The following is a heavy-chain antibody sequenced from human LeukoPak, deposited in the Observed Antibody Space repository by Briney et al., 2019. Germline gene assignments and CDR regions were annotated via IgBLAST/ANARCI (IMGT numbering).Heavy chain of an antibody. J-gene: IGHJ5*02. V-gene: IGHV3-11*04. Sequence: PGGSLRLSCAASGFTFSDYYMSWIRQAPGKGLEWVSYISSSGSTIYYADSVKGRFTISRDNAKNSLYLQMNSLRAEDTAVYYCARAKDDSSGRRNNWFDPWGQGTLVTVSS. CDR3: ARAKDDSSGRRNNWFDP. CDR1: GFTFSDYY. CDR2: ISSSGSTI. D-gene: IGHD3-22*01.